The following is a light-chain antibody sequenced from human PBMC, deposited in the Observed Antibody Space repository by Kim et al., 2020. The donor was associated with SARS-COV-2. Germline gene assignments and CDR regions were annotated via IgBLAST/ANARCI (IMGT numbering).Light chain of an antibody. CDR1: SLRSYY. V-gene: IGLV3-19*01. J-gene: IGLJ2*01. CDR3: NSRGSNDNVL. CDR2: GKN. Sequence: VDMGQTVRIKCQGDSLRSYYATWYQQKPGQAPIVVIYGKNNRPSGIPDRFSGSSSGDTASLTITGPQAGDEADYYCNSRGSNDNVLFGGGTQLTVL.